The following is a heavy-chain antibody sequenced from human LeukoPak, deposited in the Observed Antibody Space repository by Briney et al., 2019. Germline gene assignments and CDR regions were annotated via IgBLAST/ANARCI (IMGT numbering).Heavy chain of an antibody. Sequence: PGGSLRLSCAASGFTFSSYAMHWVRQAPGKGLEWVGRIYTSGSTNYNPSLKSRVTISVDTSKNQFSLKLSSVTAADTAVYYCARVERSYYYYMDVWGKGTTVTVSS. CDR3: ARVERSYYYYMDV. J-gene: IGHJ6*03. V-gene: IGHV4-59*10. CDR1: GFTFSSYA. CDR2: IYTSGST.